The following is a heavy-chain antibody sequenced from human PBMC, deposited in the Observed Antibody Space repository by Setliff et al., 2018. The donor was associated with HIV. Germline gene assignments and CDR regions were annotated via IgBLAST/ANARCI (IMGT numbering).Heavy chain of an antibody. CDR3: ARDQKVYYYDSSDAFDI. Sequence: PSETMSLTCTVSGGSISSGDYYWSWIRQPPGKGLEWIWYTYYSGSTYYNPSLKSRVTISVDTSKNQFSLKLSSVTAADPAVYYCARDQKVYYYDSSDAFDIWGQGTMVTVS. CDR2: TYYSGST. D-gene: IGHD3-22*01. J-gene: IGHJ3*02. V-gene: IGHV4-30-4*08. CDR1: GGSISSGDYY.